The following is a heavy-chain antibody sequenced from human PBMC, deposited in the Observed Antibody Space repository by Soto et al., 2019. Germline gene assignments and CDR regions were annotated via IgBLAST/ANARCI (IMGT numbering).Heavy chain of an antibody. D-gene: IGHD6-6*01. J-gene: IGHJ4*02. Sequence: GESLKISCKASGYRFTDYWIGWVRQMPGKGLEWMGIIYPGDSDTKYSPSFQGQVTMSADKSISTAYLQWISLKASDTAMYYCARDGLSSSSSFDYWGQGTLVTVSS. CDR2: IYPGDSDT. CDR1: GYRFTDYW. V-gene: IGHV5-51*01. CDR3: ARDGLSSSSSFDY.